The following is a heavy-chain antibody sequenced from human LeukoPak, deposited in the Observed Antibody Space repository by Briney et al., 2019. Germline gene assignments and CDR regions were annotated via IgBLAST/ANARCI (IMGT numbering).Heavy chain of an antibody. CDR1: GYSFTDYY. Sequence: ASVKLSCKTSGYSFTDYYLHWVRQAPGQGLEWMGWINPNSGRTNHAPKFQGRVTLTTDTSITTAYMELISLISGDTALYYCARDSSDILTGYYHFWGQGTLVTVSS. J-gene: IGHJ4*02. CDR3: ARDSSDILTGYYHF. D-gene: IGHD3-9*01. CDR2: INPNSGRT. V-gene: IGHV1-2*02.